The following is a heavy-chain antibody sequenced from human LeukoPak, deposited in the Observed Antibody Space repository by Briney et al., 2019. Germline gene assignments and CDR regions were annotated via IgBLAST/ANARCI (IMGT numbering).Heavy chain of an antibody. V-gene: IGHV3-23*01. CDR3: AKGSLLWFGELSVRDY. D-gene: IGHD3-10*01. CDR2: ISGSGGST. J-gene: IGHJ4*02. Sequence: GGSLRLSCAASGFTFSSYAMSWVRQAPGKGLEWVSAISGSGGSTYYADSVKGRFTISRDNSKNTLYLQMNSLRAEDTAVYYCAKGSLLWFGELSVRDYWGQGTLVTVSS. CDR1: GFTFSSYA.